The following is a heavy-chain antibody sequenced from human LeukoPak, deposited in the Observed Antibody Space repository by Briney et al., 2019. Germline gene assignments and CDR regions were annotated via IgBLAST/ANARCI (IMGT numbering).Heavy chain of an antibody. CDR3: ARGPAYLITIFGVVTTPVDY. V-gene: IGHV4-31*03. CDR2: INHSGST. D-gene: IGHD3-3*01. CDR1: GGSISSGGYY. Sequence: SQTLSLTCTVSGGSISSGGYYWSWIRQPPGKGLEWIGEINHSGSTNYNPSLKSRVTISVDTSKNQFSLKLSSVTAADTAVYYCARGPAYLITIFGVVTTPVDYWGQGTLVTVSS. J-gene: IGHJ4*02.